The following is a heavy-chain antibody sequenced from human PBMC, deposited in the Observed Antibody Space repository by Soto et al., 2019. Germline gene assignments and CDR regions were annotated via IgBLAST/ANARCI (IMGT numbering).Heavy chain of an antibody. CDR3: ARGRRLYYYDSSGQRDAFDI. CDR1: GFTFSSYA. V-gene: IGHV3-30-3*01. J-gene: IGHJ3*02. D-gene: IGHD3-22*01. CDR2: ISYDGSNK. Sequence: GGSLRLSCAASGFTFSSYAMHWVRQAPGKGLEWVAVISYDGSNKYYADSVKGRFTISRDNSKNTLYLQMNSLRAEDTAVYYCARGRRLYYYDSSGQRDAFDIWGQGTMVTVSS.